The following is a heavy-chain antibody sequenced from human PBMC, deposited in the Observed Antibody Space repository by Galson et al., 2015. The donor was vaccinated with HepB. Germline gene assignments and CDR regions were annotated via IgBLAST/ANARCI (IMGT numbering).Heavy chain of an antibody. CDR1: GFTFSPYA. D-gene: IGHD4-17*01. CDR3: AKDSNHAGMTTVTTGPDY. Sequence: SLRLSCAASGFTFSPYAMSWVRQAPGKELEWVSAITGSGGSTYYADSVKGRFTISRDNSKNTLYLQMNSLRAEDTAVYYCAKDSNHAGMTTVTTGPDYWGQGTLVTVSS. CDR2: ITGSGGST. V-gene: IGHV3-23*01. J-gene: IGHJ4*02.